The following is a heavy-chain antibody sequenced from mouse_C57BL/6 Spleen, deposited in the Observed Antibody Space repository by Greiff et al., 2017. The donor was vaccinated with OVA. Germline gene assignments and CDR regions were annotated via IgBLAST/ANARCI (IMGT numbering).Heavy chain of an antibody. Sequence: VQLQESGAELARPGASVKLSCKASGYTFTSSGISWVKQRTGQGLEWIGAIYPRSGNTYYNEKFTGKATLTADKSSSTAYMELRSLTSDDSAVYFCARSSGSSPNWYFDVWGTGTTVTVSS. V-gene: IGHV1-81*01. CDR1: GYTFTSSG. CDR2: IYPRSGNT. D-gene: IGHD1-1*01. CDR3: ARSSGSSPNWYFDV. J-gene: IGHJ1*03.